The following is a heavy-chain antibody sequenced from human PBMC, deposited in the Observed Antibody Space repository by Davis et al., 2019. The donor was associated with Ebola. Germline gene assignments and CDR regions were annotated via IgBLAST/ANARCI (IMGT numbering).Heavy chain of an antibody. CDR1: GGSISSYY. J-gene: IGHJ5*02. Sequence: MPSETLSLTCSVSGGSISSYYWNWIRQPAGKGLEWIGRFYTSGSTNYNPSLKSRVTMSVDTSKNQFSLKLSSVTAADTAVYYCARVIGYCSGGSCYSVPGRNWFDPWGQGTQVTVSS. CDR3: ARVIGYCSGGSCYSVPGRNWFDP. D-gene: IGHD2-15*01. CDR2: FYTSGST. V-gene: IGHV4-4*07.